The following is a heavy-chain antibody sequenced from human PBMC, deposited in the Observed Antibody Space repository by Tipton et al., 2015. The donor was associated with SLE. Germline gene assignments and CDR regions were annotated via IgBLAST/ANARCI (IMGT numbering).Heavy chain of an antibody. J-gene: IGHJ4*02. V-gene: IGHV3-43*01. CDR2: ISWDGGST. Sequence: GSLRLSCAASGFTFDDYTMHWVRQAPGKGLEWVSLISWDGGSTYYADSVKGRFTVSRDNAKNSLYLQMNNLRAEDTAVYYCATTYGDYGDYWGQGTLVTVSS. D-gene: IGHD4-17*01. CDR1: GFTFDDYT. CDR3: ATTYGDYGDY.